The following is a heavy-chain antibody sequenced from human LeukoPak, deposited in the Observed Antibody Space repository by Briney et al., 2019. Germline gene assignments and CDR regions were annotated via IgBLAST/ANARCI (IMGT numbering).Heavy chain of an antibody. Sequence: SETLSLTCTVSGGSISSYYWSWIRQPPGKGLEWIGYIYTSGSTNYSPSLKSRVTISVDTSKNQFSLKLSSVTAADTAVYYCARLLTVTTFGDAFDIWGQGTMVTVSS. CDR3: ARLLTVTTFGDAFDI. D-gene: IGHD4-11*01. V-gene: IGHV4-4*09. J-gene: IGHJ3*02. CDR1: GGSISSYY. CDR2: IYTSGST.